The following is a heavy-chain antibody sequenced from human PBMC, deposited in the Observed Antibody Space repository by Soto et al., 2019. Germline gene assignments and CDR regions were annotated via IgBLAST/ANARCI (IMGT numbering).Heavy chain of an antibody. CDR3: ARGTPGYSSSWTGYYYYYGMDV. D-gene: IGHD6-13*01. CDR1: GYSISSGYY. CDR2: IYHSGST. J-gene: IGHJ6*02. V-gene: IGHV4-38-2*01. Sequence: SETLSLTCAVSGYSISSGYYWGWIRQPPGKGLEWIGSIYHSGSTYYNPSLKSRVTISVDTSKNQFSLKLSSVTAADTAVYYCARGTPGYSSSWTGYYYYYGMDVWGQGTTVTVSS.